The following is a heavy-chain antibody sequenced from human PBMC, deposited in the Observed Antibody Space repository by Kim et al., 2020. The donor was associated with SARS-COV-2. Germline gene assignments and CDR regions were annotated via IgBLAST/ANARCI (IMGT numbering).Heavy chain of an antibody. Sequence: SVGTDYNPSLKSRITISIDAPKNQIALKLASVTAADTAMYYCARLHGGVIVWGQGTLVTVSS. V-gene: IGHV4-34*01. D-gene: IGHD3-16*01. CDR3: ARLHGGVIV. CDR2: SVGT. J-gene: IGHJ4*02.